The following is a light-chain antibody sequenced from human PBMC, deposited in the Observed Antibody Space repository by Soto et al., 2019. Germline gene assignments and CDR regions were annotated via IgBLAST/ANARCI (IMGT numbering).Light chain of an antibody. CDR2: GAS. CDR3: QQYGSSPLT. J-gene: IGKJ4*01. V-gene: IGKV3-20*01. Sequence: EIVLTQSPGTLSLSPGERATLSCRASQSVTSSYLAWYQQKPGQAPRLLIYGASSRATGIPARFSGSGSGTDFTLTISRREPEDFAVYYCQQYGSSPLTFGGGTKVEI. CDR1: QSVTSSY.